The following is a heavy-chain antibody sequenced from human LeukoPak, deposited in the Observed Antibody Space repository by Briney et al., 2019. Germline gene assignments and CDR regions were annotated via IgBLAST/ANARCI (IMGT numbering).Heavy chain of an antibody. J-gene: IGHJ4*02. V-gene: IGHV3-66*01. Sequence: GGSLRLSCAASGLTVRNNYMSWVRQAPGKGLEWVSLIYSGGSTYYADSVKGRFTISRDNSNNTMYLQMNSLRAEDTAVYYCARAPSNAHFDYWGQGTLVTVSS. D-gene: IGHD3-3*02. CDR3: ARAPSNAHFDY. CDR1: GLTVRNNY. CDR2: IYSGGST.